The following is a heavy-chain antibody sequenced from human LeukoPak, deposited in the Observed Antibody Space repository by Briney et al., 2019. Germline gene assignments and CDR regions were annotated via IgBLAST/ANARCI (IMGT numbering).Heavy chain of an antibody. D-gene: IGHD2-15*01. J-gene: IGHJ5*02. Sequence: GGSLRLSCAASGFTFSNYAMSWVRQAPGKGLEWVSVIIGSGGSTYYADSVGGRFTISRDNSKHTLYLQMDSLRAEDTAVYYCAKDYCGNCFRGFDHWGQGTLVTVSS. CDR2: IIGSGGST. V-gene: IGHV3-23*01. CDR3: AKDYCGNCFRGFDH. CDR1: GFTFSNYA.